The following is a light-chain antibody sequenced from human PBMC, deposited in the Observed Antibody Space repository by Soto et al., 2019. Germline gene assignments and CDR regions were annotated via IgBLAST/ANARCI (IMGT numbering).Light chain of an antibody. CDR2: VAF. V-gene: IGKV3-20*01. Sequence: EIVLRQSPVTLSLSPGEFATLFFNVSQTLSIVSLAWYQQIPGLAPILLIYVAFTRHTGISDRFNGSGSGTEFVLTINRLEPEDSAVYFCQQYDGPPLTFGPGTKVH. J-gene: IGKJ3*01. CDR1: QTLSIVS. CDR3: QQYDGPPLT.